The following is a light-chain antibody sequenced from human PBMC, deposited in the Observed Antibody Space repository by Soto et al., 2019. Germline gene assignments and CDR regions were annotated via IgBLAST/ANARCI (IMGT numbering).Light chain of an antibody. V-gene: IGLV1-44*01. CDR1: SSNIGSNT. CDR3: AAWDDSLNVPWV. J-gene: IGLJ3*02. Sequence: QSALTQPPSASGTPGQRVTISCSGSSSNIGSNTVNWYQQLPGTAPKLLIYSNNQRPSGVPDRFSGSKSGTSASLAISGLQSEDEADYYCAAWDDSLNVPWVFGGGTKVTVL. CDR2: SNN.